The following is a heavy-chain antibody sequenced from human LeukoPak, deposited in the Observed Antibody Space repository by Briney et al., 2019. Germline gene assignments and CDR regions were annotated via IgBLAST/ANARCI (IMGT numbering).Heavy chain of an antibody. D-gene: IGHD2-2*01. J-gene: IGHJ4*02. CDR2: IRYDGSNK. V-gene: IGHV3-30*02. CDR3: AKGTYPYIVVVPAANVDY. Sequence: TGGSLRLSCAASGFTFSSYGMHWVRQAPGKGLEWVAFIRYDGSNKYYADPVKGRFTISRDNSKNTLYLQMNSLRAEDTAVYYCAKGTYPYIVVVPAANVDYWGQGTLVTVSS. CDR1: GFTFSSYG.